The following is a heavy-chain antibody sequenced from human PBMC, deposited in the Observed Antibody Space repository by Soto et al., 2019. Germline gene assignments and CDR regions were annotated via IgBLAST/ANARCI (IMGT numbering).Heavy chain of an antibody. D-gene: IGHD6-19*01. Sequence: EVQLVESGGGLVQPGGSLRLSCAASGFTFSGYWMNWVRQAPGKGLEWVANIKQDGSEKYYVDSVKGRFTISRDNAKNSLYLRMNSLRAEDTAVYYCARDMGFSSGWYPLDYWGQGTLVTVSS. CDR3: ARDMGFSSGWYPLDY. CDR2: IKQDGSEK. CDR1: GFTFSGYW. J-gene: IGHJ4*02. V-gene: IGHV3-7*03.